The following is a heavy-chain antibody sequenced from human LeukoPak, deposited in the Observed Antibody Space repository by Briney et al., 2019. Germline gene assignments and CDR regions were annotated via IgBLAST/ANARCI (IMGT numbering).Heavy chain of an antibody. J-gene: IGHJ5*02. CDR3: ARSRRYKDGAPLHIGP. D-gene: IGHD4/OR15-4a*01. CDR1: GGSLSGFY. V-gene: IGHV4-34*01. CDR2: INHGGDT. Sequence: SETLSLTCTVYGGSLSGFYWTWVRQPPGKGLEWIGEINHGGDTKYNPTLKSRVTTSVDTSDSQFSLRVNSVTAADTAVYYCARSRRYKDGAPLHIGPWGQGTLVTVSS.